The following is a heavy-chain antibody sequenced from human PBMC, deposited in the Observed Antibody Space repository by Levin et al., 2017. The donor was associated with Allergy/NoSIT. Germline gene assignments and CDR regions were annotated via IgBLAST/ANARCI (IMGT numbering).Heavy chain of an antibody. V-gene: IGHV3-30-3*01. CDR2: ISYDGNNK. Sequence: GESLKISCAASGFTFSNFAMHWVRQAPGKGLEWVAVISYDGNNKYYADSMKGRFTISRDNSENTLYLQTNSLRIEDTAVYYCAREGTSSLRDWFDPWGQGTLVTVSS. J-gene: IGHJ5*02. CDR3: AREGTSSLRDWFDP. D-gene: IGHD2-2*01. CDR1: GFTFSNFA.